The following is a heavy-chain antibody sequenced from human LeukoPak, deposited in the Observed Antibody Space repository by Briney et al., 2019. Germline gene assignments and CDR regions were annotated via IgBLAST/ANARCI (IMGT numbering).Heavy chain of an antibody. Sequence: GGSLRLSCAASGFTFSSYAMNWVRQAPGKGLEWVSSISSTGSYIFYADSVKGRFTISRDNAKNSLYLQMNSLRAEDTAVYYCAREMDDILTGYGLDYWGQGTLVTVSS. CDR1: GFTFSSYA. J-gene: IGHJ4*02. D-gene: IGHD3-9*01. V-gene: IGHV3-21*01. CDR2: ISSTGSYI. CDR3: AREMDDILTGYGLDY.